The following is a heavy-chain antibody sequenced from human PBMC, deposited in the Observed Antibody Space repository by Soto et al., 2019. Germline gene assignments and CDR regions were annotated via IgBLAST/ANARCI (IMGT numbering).Heavy chain of an antibody. CDR3: ARDNSLRAFDY. CDR2: IYYSGST. J-gene: IGHJ4*02. V-gene: IGHV4-31*03. CDR1: GGSISSGGYY. D-gene: IGHD5-12*01. Sequence: SETLSLTCTVSGGSISSGGYYWSWIRQHPGKGLEWIGYIYYSGSTYYNPSLKSRVTISVDTSKNQFSLKLSSVTAADTAVYYCARDNSLRAFDYWGQGTLVTVS.